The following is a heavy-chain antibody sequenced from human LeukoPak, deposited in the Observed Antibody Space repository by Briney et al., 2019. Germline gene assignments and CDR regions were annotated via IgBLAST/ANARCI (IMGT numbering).Heavy chain of an antibody. CDR2: IYYNGNT. D-gene: IGHD6-19*01. J-gene: IGHJ4*02. CDR3: ARAWFSSGWYPFDN. Sequence: PSETLSLTCSVSGGSIGSYHWNWIRQPPGKGLEWIGYIYYNGNTNHNPSLKSRVTISLDTSKNQFSLKLTSVTAADTAVYYCARAWFSSGWYPFDNWGQGTLVIVSS. CDR1: GGSIGSYH. V-gene: IGHV4-59*01.